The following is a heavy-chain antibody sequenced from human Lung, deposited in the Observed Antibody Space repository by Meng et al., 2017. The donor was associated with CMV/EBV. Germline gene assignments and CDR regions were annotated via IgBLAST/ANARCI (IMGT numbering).Heavy chain of an antibody. CDR1: GFTFRDYS. D-gene: IGHD3-22*01. CDR3: TRELQVYFYHNSGYYHPPGY. V-gene: IGHV3-49*04. Sequence: GGSLRLXCTTSGFTFRDYSLGWVRQAPGKGLEWVGFIRSTPYGGTTEYAASVKGRFSISRDDSESIAYLQMNSLKTEDTAVYYCTRELQVYFYHNSGYYHPPGYWXQGTLVTVSS. J-gene: IGHJ4*02. CDR2: IRSTPYGGTT.